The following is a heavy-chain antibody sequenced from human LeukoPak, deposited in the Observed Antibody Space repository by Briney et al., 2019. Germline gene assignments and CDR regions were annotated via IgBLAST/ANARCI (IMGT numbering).Heavy chain of an antibody. D-gene: IGHD1-26*01. V-gene: IGHV4-34*01. CDR1: GGSFSGYY. Sequence: SETLSLTCAVYGGSFSGYYWSWIRQPPGKGLEWIGEINHSGSTNYNPSLKSRVTISVDTSKNQFSLKLSSVTAADTAVYYCARRTNGRYSGSYYFRVLDAFDIWGQGTMVTVSS. CDR2: INHSGST. J-gene: IGHJ3*02. CDR3: ARRTNGRYSGSYYFRVLDAFDI.